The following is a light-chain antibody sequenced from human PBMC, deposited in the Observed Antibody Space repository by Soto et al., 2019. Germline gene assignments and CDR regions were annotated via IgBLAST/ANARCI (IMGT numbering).Light chain of an antibody. Sequence: DIQRTQSPSTLSPSLGDRVTITCRASQNISSWLAWYQQKPGKAPNLLIYDASTLESGVPSRCSGSGYGTEFTLTSRSKHPYDFETYSRQQYNIYAMFGQGTKGEI. CDR3: QQYNIYAM. CDR1: QNISSW. J-gene: IGKJ1*01. CDR2: DAS. V-gene: IGKV1-5*01.